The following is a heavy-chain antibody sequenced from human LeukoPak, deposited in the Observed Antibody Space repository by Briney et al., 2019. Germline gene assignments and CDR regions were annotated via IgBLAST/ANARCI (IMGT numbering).Heavy chain of an antibody. D-gene: IGHD6-13*01. Sequence: GGSLRLSCAASGFTFSSYAMSWVRQAPGKGLEWVSAISGSGGSTYYADSVKGRFTISRDNSKNTLYLQMNSLRAEDTAVYYCAKDELYMSSSCYYFDYWGQGTLVTVSS. CDR1: GFTFSSYA. J-gene: IGHJ4*02. CDR3: AKDELYMSSSCYYFDY. CDR2: ISGSGGST. V-gene: IGHV3-23*01.